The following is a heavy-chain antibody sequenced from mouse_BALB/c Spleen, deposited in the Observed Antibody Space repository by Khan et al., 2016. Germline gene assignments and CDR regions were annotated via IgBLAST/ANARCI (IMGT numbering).Heavy chain of an antibody. J-gene: IGHJ3*01. D-gene: IGHD1-1*01. Sequence: QIQLVQSGPELKKPGETVKISCKASGYTFTDYSMHWVKQAPGKGLKWMGWINTETGEPTYADDFKGRFAFSLETYASTAYLQINNLKNEDTATYFCAPITTVPFAYWGQGTLVTVSA. CDR2: INTETGEP. CDR3: APITTVPFAY. CDR1: GYTFTDYS. V-gene: IGHV9-2-1*01.